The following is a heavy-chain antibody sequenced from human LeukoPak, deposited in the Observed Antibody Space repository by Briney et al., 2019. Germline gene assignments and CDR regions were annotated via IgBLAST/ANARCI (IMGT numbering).Heavy chain of an antibody. V-gene: IGHV3-15*01. CDR3: TTDRNVLLWFGEFLDAFDI. CDR1: GFTFGDCA. J-gene: IGHJ3*02. Sequence: GGSLRLSCTASGFTFGDCAMSWFRQAPGKGLEWVGRIKSKTDGGTTDYAAPVKGRFTISRDDSKNTLYLQMNSLKTEDTAVYYCTTDRNVLLWFGEFLDAFDIWGQGTMVTVSS. CDR2: IKSKTDGGTT. D-gene: IGHD3-10*01.